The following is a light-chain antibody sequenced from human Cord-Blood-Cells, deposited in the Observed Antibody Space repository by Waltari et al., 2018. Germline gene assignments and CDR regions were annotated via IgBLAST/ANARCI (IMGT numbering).Light chain of an antibody. CDR3: AAWDDSLSGRV. Sequence: QSVLTQPPSASGTPGQRVTISCSGSSSNIGRNYVYWYQQLPGTAPNLLIYRNNQRPAGVPDRFSGSKSGTSASLAISGLRSEDEADYYCAAWDDSLSGRVFGGGTKLTVL. CDR2: RNN. V-gene: IGLV1-47*01. CDR1: SSNIGRNY. J-gene: IGLJ3*02.